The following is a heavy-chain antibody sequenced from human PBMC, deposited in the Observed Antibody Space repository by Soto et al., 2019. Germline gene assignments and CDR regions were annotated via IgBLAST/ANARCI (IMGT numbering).Heavy chain of an antibody. V-gene: IGHV4-4*07. D-gene: IGHD6-25*01. J-gene: IGHJ4*02. Sequence: KTSETLSLTCSVSGGSIRTSNWNWIRQPAGKGLEWLGRMYKTGSTSYNPSLRGRVTMSADTSKNQLSLKLSSVTAADTAIYYCARARIASRDSSAWYYFDSWGQGTPVTVSS. CDR3: ARARIASRDSSAWYYFDS. CDR2: MYKTGST. CDR1: GGSIRTSN.